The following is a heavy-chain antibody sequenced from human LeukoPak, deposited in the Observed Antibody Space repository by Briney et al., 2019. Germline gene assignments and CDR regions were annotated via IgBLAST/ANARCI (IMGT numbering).Heavy chain of an antibody. CDR2: IRYDGSNK. CDR1: GFTFSSYG. CDR3: AXXXRQKDYIVLMXXXIGX. D-gene: IGHD2-8*01. Sequence: GGSLRLSCAASGFTFSSYGMHWVRQAPGKGLEWVAFIRYDGSNKYYADSVKGRFSISRDNSKNTLYLQMNSLRAAETAVFYXAXXXRQKDYIVLMXXXIGXWGQ. V-gene: IGHV3-30*02. J-gene: IGHJ1*01.